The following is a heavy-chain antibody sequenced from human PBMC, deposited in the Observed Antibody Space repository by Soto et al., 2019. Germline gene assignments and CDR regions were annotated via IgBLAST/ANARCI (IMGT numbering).Heavy chain of an antibody. Sequence: SETLSLTCSVSGGSISKFYWRWIRKTAGKGLEWMGRVYATGTTDYNPSLRSRVAMSVDISKKTFSLRLTSVTAADTGVYYCVRDGSKTLRDWFDPWGQGKLVTVSS. D-gene: IGHD4-17*01. J-gene: IGHJ5*02. CDR2: VYATGTT. CDR3: VRDGSKTLRDWFDP. CDR1: GGSISKFY. V-gene: IGHV4-4*07.